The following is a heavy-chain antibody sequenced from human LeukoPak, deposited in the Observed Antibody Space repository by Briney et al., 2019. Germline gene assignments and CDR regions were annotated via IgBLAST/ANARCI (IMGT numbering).Heavy chain of an antibody. V-gene: IGHV3-48*03. Sequence: PGGSLRLSCAASGFTFSSYEMNWVRQAPGKGLEWVSYISSSGSTIYYADSVKGRSTISRDNAKNSLYLQMNSLRADDTGVYYCARDKSNKGHDCWGQGTLVTVSS. CDR1: GFTFSSYE. CDR2: ISSSGSTI. CDR3: ARDKSNKGHDC. J-gene: IGHJ4*02.